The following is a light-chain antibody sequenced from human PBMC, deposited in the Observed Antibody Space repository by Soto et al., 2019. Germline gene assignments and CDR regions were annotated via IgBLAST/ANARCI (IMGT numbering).Light chain of an antibody. CDR1: SSDVGSYDR. CDR2: EVS. V-gene: IGLV2-18*02. J-gene: IGLJ2*01. Sequence: QSVLTQPTSVSGSPGQSVTISCTGTSSDVGSYDRVSWYQQTPGTAPKLMIYEVSNRPSGVPERFSGSKSGNTASLTISGLQAEDEADYYCSSYSGSNTLVVFGGGTKLTVL. CDR3: SSYSGSNTLVV.